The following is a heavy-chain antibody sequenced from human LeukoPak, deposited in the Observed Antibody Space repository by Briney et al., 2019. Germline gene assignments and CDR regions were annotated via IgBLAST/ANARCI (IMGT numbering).Heavy chain of an antibody. J-gene: IGHJ6*03. CDR3: ARDERATVTTAGRGYYYYMDV. CDR1: GYTFTSYG. V-gene: IGHV1-18*01. Sequence: ASVKVSCKASGYTFTSYGISWVRQAPGQGLEWMGWISAYNGNTNYAQKLQGRVTMTTDTSTSTAYMELRSLRSDDTAVYYCARDERATVTTAGRGYYYYMDVWGKGTTVTVSS. D-gene: IGHD4-17*01. CDR2: ISAYNGNT.